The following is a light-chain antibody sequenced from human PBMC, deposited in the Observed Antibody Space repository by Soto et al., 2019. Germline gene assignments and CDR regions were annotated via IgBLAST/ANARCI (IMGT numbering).Light chain of an antibody. J-gene: IGKJ2*01. V-gene: IGKV3-15*01. CDR3: QQYNNWPPMYT. Sequence: ETAMTQSPATLSVSQGERATLSCRVSQSVSSYLAWYQQKPGQAPRLLIYGASTRATGIPARFSGTGSGTEFTLTISSLQSEDFAVYYCQQYNNWPPMYTFGQGTKLEIK. CDR1: QSVSSY. CDR2: GAS.